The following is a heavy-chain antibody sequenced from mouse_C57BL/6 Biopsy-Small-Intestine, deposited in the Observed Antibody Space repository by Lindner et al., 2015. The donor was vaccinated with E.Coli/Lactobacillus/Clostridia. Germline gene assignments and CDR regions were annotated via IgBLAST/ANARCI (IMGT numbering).Heavy chain of an antibody. CDR2: VIPIFGTA. J-gene: IGHJ4*01. CDR1: GGTFNSYG. D-gene: IGHD1-2*01. CDR3: ARGHSGFNSAFY. Sequence: SVKVSCKASGGTFNSYGFIWVRQAPGQGLEWMGGVIPIFGTANYAQKFQGRVTITADESTRTVYMELTNLRSEDTAVYYCARGHSGFNSAFYWGRGTLVTVSS. V-gene: IGHV1-81*01.